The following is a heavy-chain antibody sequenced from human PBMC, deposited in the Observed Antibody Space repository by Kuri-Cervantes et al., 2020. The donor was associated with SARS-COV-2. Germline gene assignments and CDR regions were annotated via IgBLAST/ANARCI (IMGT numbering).Heavy chain of an antibody. Sequence: SVKVSCKASGGTFSSYAISWVRQAPGRGLEWMGGIIPIFGTANYAQRFQGRVTITADESTSTAYMELSSLRSEDTAVYYCARTPPSDYMGDDYWGQGTLVTVSS. J-gene: IGHJ4*02. CDR3: ARTPPSDYMGDDY. V-gene: IGHV1-69*13. CDR2: IIPIFGTA. CDR1: GGTFSSYA. D-gene: IGHD3-16*01.